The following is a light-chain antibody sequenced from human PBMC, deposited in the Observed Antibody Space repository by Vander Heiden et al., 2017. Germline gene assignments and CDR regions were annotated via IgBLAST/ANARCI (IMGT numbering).Light chain of an antibody. V-gene: IGLV1-47*01. J-gene: IGLJ2*01. CDR2: RNS. Sequence: QSALTQPPSASGTPAQRCTISCSRSSSNIGSNSVFWYQHLPGTAPKLLIYRNSHRPSGVPDRFSGSKSGTSASLAISGLRSEDDADYYCAAWDDSLSGVEFGGGTKLTVL. CDR1: SSNIGSNS. CDR3: AAWDDSLSGVE.